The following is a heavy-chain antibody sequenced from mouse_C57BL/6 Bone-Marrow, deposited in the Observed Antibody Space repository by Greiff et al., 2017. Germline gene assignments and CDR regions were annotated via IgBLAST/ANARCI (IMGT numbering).Heavy chain of an antibody. J-gene: IGHJ2*01. D-gene: IGHD1-1*01. Sequence: EVQLQQSGAELVKPGASVKLSCTASGFNIKDYYIHWVKQRTEQGLEWIGRIDPEDGATKYAPKFQDMATITADTSSNTAYLHLSSLTSEDTAVYYCTRSLIYYGTNYWGQGTTLTVSS. V-gene: IGHV14-2*01. CDR3: TRSLIYYGTNY. CDR2: IDPEDGAT. CDR1: GFNIKDYY.